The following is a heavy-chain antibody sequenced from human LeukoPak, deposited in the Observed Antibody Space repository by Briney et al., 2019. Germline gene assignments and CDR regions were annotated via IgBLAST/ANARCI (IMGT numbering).Heavy chain of an antibody. V-gene: IGHV4-38-2*02. CDR1: GYSISSGYY. D-gene: IGHD2-2*01. J-gene: IGHJ5*02. CDR3: ARGGCSSTSCYWGDTIFGVVPPLLDP. CDR2: IYHSGST. Sequence: SETLSLTCTVSGYSISSGYYWGWIRQPPGKGLEWIGSIYHSGSTYYNPSLKSRVTISVDTSKNQFSLKLSSVTAAGTAVYYCARGGCSSTSCYWGDTIFGVVPPLLDPWGQGTLVTVSS.